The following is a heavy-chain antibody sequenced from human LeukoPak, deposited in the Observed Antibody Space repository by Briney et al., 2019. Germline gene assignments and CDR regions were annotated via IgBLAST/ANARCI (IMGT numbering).Heavy chain of an antibody. CDR1: GYTFTGYY. CDR3: ARDLSTTTLGKNYFDY. D-gene: IGHD1-26*01. Sequence: ASVKVSCKASGYTFTGYYMHWVRQAPGQGLEWMGWINPNSGGTNYAQKFQGRVTMTRDTSISTAYIELSRLRSDDTAVYYCARDLSTTTLGKNYFDYWGQGTLVTVSS. V-gene: IGHV1-2*02. J-gene: IGHJ4*02. CDR2: INPNSGGT.